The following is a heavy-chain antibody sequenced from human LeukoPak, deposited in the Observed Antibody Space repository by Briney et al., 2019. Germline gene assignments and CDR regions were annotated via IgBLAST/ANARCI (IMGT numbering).Heavy chain of an antibody. CDR2: FDPEDGET. CDR1: GYTLTELS. Sequence: ASVKVSCKVSGYTLTELSMHWVRQAPGKGLEWMGGFDPEDGETIYAQKFQGRVTMTEDTSTDTAYMELSSLRSEDTAVYYCATPFHDFWSGYQSDNWFDPWGQGTLVTVSS. CDR3: ATPFHDFWSGYQSDNWFDP. J-gene: IGHJ5*02. V-gene: IGHV1-24*01. D-gene: IGHD3-3*01.